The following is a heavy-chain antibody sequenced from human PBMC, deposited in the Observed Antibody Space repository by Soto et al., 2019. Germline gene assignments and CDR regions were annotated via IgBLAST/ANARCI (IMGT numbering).Heavy chain of an antibody. V-gene: IGHV4-59*01. CDR1: GGSIRNYY. J-gene: IGHJ4*02. Sequence: SETLSLTCTVSGGSIRNYYWSWIRQPPGKGLECIGYIYSSGSTHYNPSLQNRVTISIDTSKNQVSLKVNSVTAADTAVYYCARDHPHSYGVYYFDYWGQGTPVTVSS. CDR2: IYSSGST. D-gene: IGHD5-18*01. CDR3: ARDHPHSYGVYYFDY.